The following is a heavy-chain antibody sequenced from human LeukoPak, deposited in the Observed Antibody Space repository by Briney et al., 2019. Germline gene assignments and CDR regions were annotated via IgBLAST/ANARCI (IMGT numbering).Heavy chain of an antibody. CDR3: VRDRGYAVDY. CDR1: GFTFSSYW. V-gene: IGHV3-74*01. CDR2: INSDGSST. Sequence: GGSLRLSCAASGFTFSSYWMHWVRQAPGKGLVWVSLINSDGSSTGYADSVKGRFTISRDNAKNTLYLQMSSLRAEDTAVYYCVRDRGYAVDYWGQGTLVTVSS. D-gene: IGHD5-12*01. J-gene: IGHJ4*02.